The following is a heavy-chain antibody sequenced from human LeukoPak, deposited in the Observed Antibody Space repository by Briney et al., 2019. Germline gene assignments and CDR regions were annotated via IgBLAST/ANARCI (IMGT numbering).Heavy chain of an antibody. CDR1: GGSISSYY. Sequence: PSETLSLTCTVSGGSISSYYWSWIRQPPGKGLEWIGYIYYSGSTNYNPSLKSRVTISVDTSKNQFSLKLSSVTAADTAVYYCARRYSSGWYGDAFDIWGQGTMVTVSS. J-gene: IGHJ3*02. D-gene: IGHD6-19*01. V-gene: IGHV4-59*01. CDR3: ARRYSSGWYGDAFDI. CDR2: IYYSGST.